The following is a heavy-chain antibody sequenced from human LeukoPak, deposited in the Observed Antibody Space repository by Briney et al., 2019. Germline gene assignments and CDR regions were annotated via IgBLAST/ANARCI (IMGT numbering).Heavy chain of an antibody. V-gene: IGHV4-4*07. D-gene: IGHD3-22*01. CDR3: ARETYYYDSSGYYWYMDV. Sequence: SETLSLTCTVSGGSISSYYWSWIRQPAGKGLEWIGRIYTSGSTNYNPSLKSRVTMSVDTSKNQFSLKLSSVTAADTAVYYCARETYYYDSSGYYWYMDVWGKGTMVTVSS. CDR1: GGSISSYY. J-gene: IGHJ6*03. CDR2: IYTSGST.